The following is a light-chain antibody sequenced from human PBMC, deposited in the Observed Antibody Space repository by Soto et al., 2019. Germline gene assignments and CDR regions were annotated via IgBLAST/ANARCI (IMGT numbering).Light chain of an antibody. J-gene: IGKJ1*01. CDR3: HQSYSTPLT. Sequence: DIQMTQSPSSLSASVGDRVTITCRASRGIDIYLNWYHQKPGKAPKLLIYAASNLQTGVPSRFSGSGSGTYFTLTISSLQPEEFATYYCHQSYSTPLTFGQGPKVEIK. CDR2: AAS. V-gene: IGKV1-39*01. CDR1: RGIDIY.